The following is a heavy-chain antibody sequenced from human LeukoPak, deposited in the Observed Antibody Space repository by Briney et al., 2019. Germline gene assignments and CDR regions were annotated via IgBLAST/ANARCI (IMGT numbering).Heavy chain of an antibody. D-gene: IGHD6-19*01. Sequence: GGSLRLSCAASGFTFSSCWMSWVRQAPGKGLEWVANIKQDGSEKYYVDSVKGRFTISRDNAKNSLYLQMNSLRAEDTAIYYCARDDSSSGWSNWGQGTLVTVSS. CDR3: ARDDSSSGWSN. CDR1: GFTFSSCW. J-gene: IGHJ4*02. CDR2: IKQDGSEK. V-gene: IGHV3-7*01.